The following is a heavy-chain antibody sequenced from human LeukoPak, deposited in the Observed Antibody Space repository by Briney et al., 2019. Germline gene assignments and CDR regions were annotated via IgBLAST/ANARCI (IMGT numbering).Heavy chain of an antibody. J-gene: IGHJ6*03. Sequence: SETLSLTCTVSGYSISSGYYWGWIRQPPGKGLEWIGSIYHSGSTYYNPSLKSRVTISVDTSKNQFSLKLSSVTAADTAVYYCARVPGYSYYYMDVWGKGTTVTVSS. CDR1: GYSISSGYY. CDR3: ARVPGYSYYYMDV. D-gene: IGHD5-18*01. V-gene: IGHV4-38-2*02. CDR2: IYHSGST.